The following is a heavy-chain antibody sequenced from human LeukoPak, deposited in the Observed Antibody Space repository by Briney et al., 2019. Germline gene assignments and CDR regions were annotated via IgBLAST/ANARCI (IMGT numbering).Heavy chain of an antibody. CDR3: ARGERWLQYNYFDY. Sequence: SVNVSCKASGGTFSSYAISWVRQAPGQGLEWMGRIIPIFGTANYAQKFQGRVTITTDESTSTAYMELSSLRSEDTAVYYCARGERWLQYNYFDYWGQGTLITVSS. D-gene: IGHD5-24*01. CDR1: GGTFSSYA. J-gene: IGHJ4*02. V-gene: IGHV1-69*05. CDR2: IIPIFGTA.